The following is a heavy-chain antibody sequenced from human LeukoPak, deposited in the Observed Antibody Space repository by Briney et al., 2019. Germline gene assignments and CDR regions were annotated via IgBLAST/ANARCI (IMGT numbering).Heavy chain of an antibody. CDR2: IYTSGST. V-gene: IGHV4-61*02. Sequence: SQTLSLTFTVSGGSISSGSYYWSWIRQPAGKGLEWIGRIYTSGSTNYNPSLKSRVTISVDTSKNQFSLKLSSVTAADTAVYYCARGEVVPAANRGWFDPWGQGTLVTVSS. CDR3: ARGEVVPAANRGWFDP. D-gene: IGHD2-2*01. CDR1: GGSISSGSYY. J-gene: IGHJ5*02.